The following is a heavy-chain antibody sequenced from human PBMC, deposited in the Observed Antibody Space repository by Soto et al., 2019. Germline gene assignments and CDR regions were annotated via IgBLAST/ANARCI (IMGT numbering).Heavy chain of an antibody. J-gene: IGHJ5*02. V-gene: IGHV1-18*01. CDR1: GYTFTSYG. CDR2: ISAYNGNT. Sequence: GASVKVSCKASGYTFTSYGISWVRQAPGQGLEWRGWISAYNGNTNYAQKPQGRVTMTTDTSTSTAYMELRSLGSDDAAVYYCARDLEYSSSWGWFDAWGQGTLVTVSS. D-gene: IGHD6-6*01. CDR3: ARDLEYSSSWGWFDA.